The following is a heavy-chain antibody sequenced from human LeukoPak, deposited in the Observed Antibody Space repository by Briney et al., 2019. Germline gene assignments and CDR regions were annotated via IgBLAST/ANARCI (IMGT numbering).Heavy chain of an antibody. V-gene: IGHV3-23*01. CDR1: GSTFSRSA. CDR2: IIYSGGAT. D-gene: IGHD3-22*01. CDR3: AKDGLYYDGSEHVYYFDS. J-gene: IGHJ4*02. Sequence: GGSLRLSCAASGSTFSRSAMTWVRQGPGTGLEFVASIIYSGGATYYADSVKGRFTISRDNSKNTLYLQMNSLRAEDTALYYCAKDGLYYDGSEHVYYFDSWGQGTLVTVSS.